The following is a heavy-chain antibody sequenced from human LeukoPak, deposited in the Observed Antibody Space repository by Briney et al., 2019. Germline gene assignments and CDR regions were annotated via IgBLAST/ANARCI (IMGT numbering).Heavy chain of an antibody. Sequence: GGSLRLSCAASGFTFSSYSMNWVRQAPGKGLEWVSSISSSSSYIYYADSVKGRFTISRDNAKNSLYLQMNSLRAEDTAVYYCARDYSGSGSYYYYYMDVWGKGTTVTVSS. V-gene: IGHV3-21*01. CDR1: GFTFSSYS. CDR3: ARDYSGSGSYYYYYMDV. D-gene: IGHD3-10*01. J-gene: IGHJ6*03. CDR2: ISSSSSYI.